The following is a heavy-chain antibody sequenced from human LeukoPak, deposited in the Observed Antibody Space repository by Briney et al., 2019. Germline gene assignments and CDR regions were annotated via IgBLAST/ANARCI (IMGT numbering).Heavy chain of an antibody. V-gene: IGHV4-39*07. CDR3: AKDLSAGSYYDSSGYYSVDY. J-gene: IGHJ4*02. CDR1: GFTFSRNAM. CDR2: IYYSGST. Sequence: PGGSLRLSCAASGFTFSRNAMNWVRQPPGKGLEWIGSIYYSGSTYYNPSLKSRVTISVDTSKNQFSLKLSSVTAADTAVYYCAKDLSAGSYYDSSGYYSVDYWGQGTLVTVSS. D-gene: IGHD3-22*01.